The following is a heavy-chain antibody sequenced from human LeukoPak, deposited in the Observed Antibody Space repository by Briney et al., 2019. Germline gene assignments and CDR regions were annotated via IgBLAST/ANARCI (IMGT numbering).Heavy chain of an antibody. CDR3: ARGSNSGVDY. J-gene: IGHJ4*02. D-gene: IGHD4-23*01. CDR2: IYYSGST. CDR1: GGSISSYY. V-gene: IGHV4-59*01. Sequence: TSETLSLTCTVSGGSISSYYWSWIRQPPGKGLEWIGYIYYSGSTNYNPSLKSRVTISVDTSKNQFSLKLSSVTAADTAVYYCARGSNSGVDYWGQGTLVTVSS.